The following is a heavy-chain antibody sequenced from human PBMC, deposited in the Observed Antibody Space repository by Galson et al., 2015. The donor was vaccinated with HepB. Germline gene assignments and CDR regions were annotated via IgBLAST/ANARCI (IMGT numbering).Heavy chain of an antibody. V-gene: IGHV5-51*03. CDR1: GYSFVNYW. D-gene: IGHD2-15*01. CDR3: ARGVAASGLSYWLDS. CDR2: IWPRDPNT. Sequence: QSGAEVKKPGESLQISCETSGYSFVNYWIVWVRQMPGKGLEWMGIIWPRDPNTVYSPSFQGQVTISADKSISTAFLQWRSLKASDTAIYYCARGVAASGLSYWLDSWGQGTLVTVST. J-gene: IGHJ5*01.